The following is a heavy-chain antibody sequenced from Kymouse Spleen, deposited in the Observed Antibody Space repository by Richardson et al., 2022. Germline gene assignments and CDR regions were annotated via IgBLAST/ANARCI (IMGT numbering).Heavy chain of an antibody. CDR1: GFTFSDHY. CDR3: AREGTMVRGVYFDY. V-gene: IGHV3-72*01. J-gene: IGHJ4*02. CDR2: TRNKANSYTT. D-gene: IGHD3-10*01. Sequence: EVQLVESGGGLVQPGGSLRLSCAASGFTFSDHYMDWVRQAPGKGLEWVGRTRNKANSYTTEYAASVKGRFTISRDDSKNSLYLQMNSLKTEDTAVYYCAREGTMVRGVYFDYWGQGTLVTVSS.